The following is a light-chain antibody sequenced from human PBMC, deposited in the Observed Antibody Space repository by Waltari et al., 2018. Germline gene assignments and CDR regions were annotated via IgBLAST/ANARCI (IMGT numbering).Light chain of an antibody. J-gene: IGLJ3*02. CDR2: KGN. Sequence: QTVVTQEPSLSVSPGGTVTLPCTLRSGSLSTTSYATWYQQTPGQAPRTLVYKGNSRSSGVPDRFSGSILGNKAALTITGAQADDECDYYCSLYMGSGIWVFGGGTKLTVL. CDR1: SGSLSTTSY. V-gene: IGLV8-61*01. CDR3: SLYMGSGIWV.